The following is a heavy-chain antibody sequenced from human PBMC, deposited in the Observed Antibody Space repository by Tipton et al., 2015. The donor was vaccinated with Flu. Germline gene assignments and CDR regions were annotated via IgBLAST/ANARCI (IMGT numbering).Heavy chain of an antibody. D-gene: IGHD3-10*01. CDR1: GFTFSDYY. CDR2: IFYSGST. CDR3: ARDVVRGYLGY. V-gene: IGHV4-38-2*02. Sequence: ESGGGLVKPGGSLRLSCAASGFTFSDYYMSWIRQAPGKGLEWIGSIFYSGSTYYNPSLKSRVTISVDTSKNQFSLKLSSVTAAVTAVYYCARDVVRGYLGYGGQGRLVTVSS. J-gene: IGHJ4*02.